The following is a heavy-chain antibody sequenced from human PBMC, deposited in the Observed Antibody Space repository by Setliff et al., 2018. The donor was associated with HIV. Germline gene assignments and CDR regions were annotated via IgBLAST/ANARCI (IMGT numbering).Heavy chain of an antibody. CDR3: ASTTYYYDSSGYNSWPLFDY. Sequence: PSETLSLTCAVSGGSISSGNWWSWVRQPPGKRLEWIGEIYHSGITNYNPSLKSRVTISVDKSKNQFSPKLSSVTAADTAVYYCASTTYYYDSSGYNSWPLFDYWGQGTLVTVSS. CDR1: GGSISSGNW. J-gene: IGHJ4*02. V-gene: IGHV4-4*02. CDR2: IYHSGIT. D-gene: IGHD3-22*01.